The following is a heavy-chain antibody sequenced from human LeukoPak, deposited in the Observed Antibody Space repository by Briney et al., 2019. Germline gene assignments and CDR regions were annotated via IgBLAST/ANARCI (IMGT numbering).Heavy chain of an antibody. D-gene: IGHD3-16*01. V-gene: IGHV4-4*07. CDR2: IYTSGST. J-gene: IGHJ5*02. CDR3: ARTGFSGGAPLNGWFDP. CDR1: GGSISSYY. Sequence: SETLSLTCTVSGGSISSYYWSWIRQPAGKGLEWIGRIYTSGSTNYNPSLKSRVTTSVDTSKNQFSLKLSSVTAADTAVYYCARTGFSGGAPLNGWFDPWGQGTLVTVSS.